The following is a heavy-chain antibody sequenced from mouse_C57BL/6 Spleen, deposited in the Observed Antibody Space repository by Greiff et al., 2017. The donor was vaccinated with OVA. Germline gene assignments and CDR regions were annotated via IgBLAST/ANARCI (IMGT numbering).Heavy chain of an antibody. CDR3: ARNHYDYDEGFAY. Sequence: VQLQQSGAELVRPGTSVKVSCKASGYAFTNYLIEWVKQRPGQGLEWIGVINPGSGGTNYNEKFKGKATLTADKSSSTAYMQLSSLTSEDSAVYFCARNHYDYDEGFAYWGQGTLVTVSA. J-gene: IGHJ3*01. CDR2: INPGSGGT. D-gene: IGHD2-4*01. CDR1: GYAFTNYL. V-gene: IGHV1-54*01.